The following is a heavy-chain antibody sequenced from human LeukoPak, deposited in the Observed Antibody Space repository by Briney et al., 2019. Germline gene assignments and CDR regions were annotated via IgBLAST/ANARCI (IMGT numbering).Heavy chain of an antibody. J-gene: IGHJ4*02. V-gene: IGHV3-30*19. Sequence: GGSLRLSCAASGFSFSNYGMHWVRQAPGKGLEWVAVTWFDGSNKYYADSVKGRFTISRDNSKNTLYLQMNSLRAEDTAVYYCARDPGYSYGPRLDYWGQGTLVTVSS. CDR2: TWFDGSNK. D-gene: IGHD5-18*01. CDR1: GFSFSNYG. CDR3: ARDPGYSYGPRLDY.